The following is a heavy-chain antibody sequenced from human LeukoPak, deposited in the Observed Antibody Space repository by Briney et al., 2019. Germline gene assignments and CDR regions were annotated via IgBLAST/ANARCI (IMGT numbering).Heavy chain of an antibody. D-gene: IGHD2-2*01. V-gene: IGHV1-8*03. J-gene: IGHJ5*02. Sequence: ASVTVSCKASGYTFTSYDINWVRQATGQGLEWMGWMNPNSGNTGYAQKFQGRVTITRNTSISTAYMELSSLRSEDTAVYYCARTPYPENWFDPWGQGTLVTVSS. CDR1: GYTFTSYD. CDR3: ARTPYPENWFDP. CDR2: MNPNSGNT.